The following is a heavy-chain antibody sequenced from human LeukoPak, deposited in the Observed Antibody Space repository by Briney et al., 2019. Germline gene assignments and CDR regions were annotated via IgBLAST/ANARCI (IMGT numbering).Heavy chain of an antibody. D-gene: IGHD6-25*01. CDR3: ASAAAGYYYYGMDV. CDR1: GFTFSSYW. Sequence: GGSLRLSCAASGFTFSSYWMNWVRQAPGKGLVWVSRIASDGSSTTYADSVKGRFSISRDNAKNTLYLQMNSLRAEDTAVYYCASAAAGYYYYGMDVWGQGTTVTVSS. CDR2: IASDGSST. V-gene: IGHV3-74*01. J-gene: IGHJ6*02.